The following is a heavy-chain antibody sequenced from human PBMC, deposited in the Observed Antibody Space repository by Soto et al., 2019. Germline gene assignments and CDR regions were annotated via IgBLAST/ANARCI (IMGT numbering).Heavy chain of an antibody. CDR2: ISGSGGST. J-gene: IGHJ5*02. CDR3: ARDPSDSSGWWEPNNWFDP. V-gene: IGHV3-23*01. CDR1: GFTFSSYA. Sequence: PGGSLRLSCAASGFTFSSYAMSWVRQAPGKGLEWVSAISGSGGSTYYADSVKGRFTISRDNSKNTLYLQMNSLRAEDTAVYYCARDPSDSSGWWEPNNWFDPWGQGTLVTVAS. D-gene: IGHD6-13*01.